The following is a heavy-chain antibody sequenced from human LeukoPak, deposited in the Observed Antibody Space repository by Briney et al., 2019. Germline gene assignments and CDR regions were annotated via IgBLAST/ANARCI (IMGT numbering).Heavy chain of an antibody. Sequence: PGGSLRLFRAASGFTFSSYSMKGVRQAPGKGLEWGSSISSSSSYIYYADSVKGRFTISRDNAKNSLYLQMNSLRAEDTALYYCASADRNYDSSGSHDAFDIWGQGTMVTVSS. J-gene: IGHJ3*02. V-gene: IGHV3-21*01. CDR2: ISSSSSYI. CDR1: GFTFSSYS. D-gene: IGHD3-22*01. CDR3: ASADRNYDSSGSHDAFDI.